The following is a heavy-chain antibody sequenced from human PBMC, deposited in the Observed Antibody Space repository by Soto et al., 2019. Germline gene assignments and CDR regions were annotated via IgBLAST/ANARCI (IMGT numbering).Heavy chain of an antibody. CDR1: GFTLSNAW. CDR3: TTDQTPGSRL. V-gene: IGHV3-15*01. J-gene: IGHJ1*01. CDR2: IKSKTDGGTT. D-gene: IGHD6-25*01. Sequence: XGSLRLSFQASGFTLSNAWMSWVRQAPGKGLEWVGRIKSKTDGGTTDYAAPVKGRFTISRDDSKNTLYLQMNSLKTEDTAVYYCTTDQTPGSRLWGQGTLVTVSS.